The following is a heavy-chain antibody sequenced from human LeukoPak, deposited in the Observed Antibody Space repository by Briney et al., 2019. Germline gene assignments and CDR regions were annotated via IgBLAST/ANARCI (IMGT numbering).Heavy chain of an antibody. CDR3: ARVGISFEDYYYYYMDV. Sequence: ASVKVSCKASGYTFTSYGISWVRQAPGQGLEWMGWISAYNGNTNYAQKLQGRVTMTTDTSTSTAYMELRSLRSDDTAVYYCARVGISFEDYYYYYMDVWGKGTTVTVSS. CDR1: GYTFTSYG. V-gene: IGHV1-18*01. D-gene: IGHD3-9*01. J-gene: IGHJ6*03. CDR2: ISAYNGNT.